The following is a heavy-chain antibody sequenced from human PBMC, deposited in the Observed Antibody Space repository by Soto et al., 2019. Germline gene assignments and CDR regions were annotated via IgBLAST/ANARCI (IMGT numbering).Heavy chain of an antibody. Sequence: EAQLVQSGGGLVQPGGSLRLSCAASGLTLSDHYMDWVRQTPGKGLEWIRRSRNKVIGYTTEYAASVKGRFTISRDDSKNSLYLQMNSLRTDDTAVYYGARGAPPFDDWGQGTLVTVSS. V-gene: IGHV3-72*01. J-gene: IGHJ4*02. CDR1: GLTLSDHY. CDR3: ARGAPPFDD. CDR2: SRNKVIGYTT.